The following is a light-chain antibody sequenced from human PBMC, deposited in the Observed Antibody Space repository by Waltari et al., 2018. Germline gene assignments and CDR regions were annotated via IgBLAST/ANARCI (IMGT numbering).Light chain of an antibody. J-gene: IGKJ1*01. CDR3: QQYKDWPRT. CDR1: QSVDSY. Sequence: EIVMTQSPATLSVSPGERATLSCRASQSVDSYLAWYQQKPGQAPRLLIYGASTRAPGVPGRISGSGSGTDFTLSTSGLQSGDFAVYYCQQYKDWPRTFGQGTKVEVK. CDR2: GAS. V-gene: IGKV3-15*01.